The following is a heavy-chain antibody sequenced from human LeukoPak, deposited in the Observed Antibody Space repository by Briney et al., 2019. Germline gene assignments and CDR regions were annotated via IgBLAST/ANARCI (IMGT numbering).Heavy chain of an antibody. CDR1: GFTVSSNY. Sequence: GGSLRLSCAASGFTVSSNYMSCVRQAPGKGLEWVSVIYSGGSTYYADSVKGRFTVSRDNSKNTLYLQMNSLRAEDTAVYYCARDLRGYSYGYDAVWGQGTLVTVSS. J-gene: IGHJ4*02. V-gene: IGHV3-53*01. CDR3: ARDLRGYSYGYDAV. D-gene: IGHD5-18*01. CDR2: IYSGGST.